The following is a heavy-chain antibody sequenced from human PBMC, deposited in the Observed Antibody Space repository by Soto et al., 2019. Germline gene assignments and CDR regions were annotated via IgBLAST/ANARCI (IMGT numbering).Heavy chain of an antibody. CDR2: ISYDGSNK. D-gene: IGHD7-27*01. CDR3: ARPNRHYYYYGMDV. J-gene: IGHJ6*02. Sequence: QVQLVESGGGVVQPGRSLRLSCAASGFTCSSYAMHWVRQAPGTGLEWVAVISYDGSNKYYADSVKGRFTISRDNSKNTLYLQMNSLRAEDTAVYYCARPNRHYYYYGMDVGGQGTTVTVSS. V-gene: IGHV3-30-3*01. CDR1: GFTCSSYA.